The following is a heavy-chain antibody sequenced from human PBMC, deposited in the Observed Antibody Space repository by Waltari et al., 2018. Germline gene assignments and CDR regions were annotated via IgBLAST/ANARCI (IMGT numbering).Heavy chain of an antibody. J-gene: IGHJ4*02. D-gene: IGHD3-10*01. CDR1: GGPFSSYA. CDR3: ASLAPHYYGSGSYSSLGVDY. CDR2: ISPILGTA. Sequence: QVQLVQSGAEVKKPGSSVKVSCKASGGPFSSYAISWVRQAPGPGREWMGGISPILGTANYAQKFQGRVTITADESTSTAYMERSSLRSEDTAVYYCASLAPHYYGSGSYSSLGVDYWGQGTLVTVSS. V-gene: IGHV1-69*01.